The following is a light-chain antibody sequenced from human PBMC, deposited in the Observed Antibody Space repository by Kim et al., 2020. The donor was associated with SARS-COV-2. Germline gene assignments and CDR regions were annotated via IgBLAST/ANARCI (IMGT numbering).Light chain of an antibody. CDR2: GAT. CDR3: QQYGNSPYT. J-gene: IGKJ2*01. CDR1: QRVSSNY. V-gene: IGKV3-20*01. Sequence: SPGERATLSCRASQRVSSNYVAWYQQNPGQAPRLLIHGATSRATGIPDRFSGSGSGTDFTLSINRLEPGDFAVYYCQQYGNSPYTFGQGTKLEI.